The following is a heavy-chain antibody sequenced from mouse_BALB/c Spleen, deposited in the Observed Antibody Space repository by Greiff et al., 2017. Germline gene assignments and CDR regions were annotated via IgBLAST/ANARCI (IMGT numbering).Heavy chain of an antibody. CDR1: GFTFSSFG. CDR2: ISSGSSTI. V-gene: IGHV5-17*02. J-gene: IGHJ3*01. Sequence: EVQRVESGGGLVQPGGSRKLSCAASGFTFSSFGMHWVRQAPEKGLEWVAYISSGSSTIYYADTVKGRFTISRDNPKNTLFLQMTSLRSEDTAMYYCASGGGFAYWGQGTLVTVSA. D-gene: IGHD1-1*02. CDR3: ASGGGFAY.